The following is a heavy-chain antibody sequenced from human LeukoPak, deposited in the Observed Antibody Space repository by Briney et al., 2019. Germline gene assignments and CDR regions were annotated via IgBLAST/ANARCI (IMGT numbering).Heavy chain of an antibody. CDR3: ATEGGWQPTDYGDHVY. V-gene: IGHV1-18*01. D-gene: IGHD4-17*01. CDR1: GYTFTSYP. J-gene: IGHJ4*02. CDR2: ITTYNGNT. Sequence: ASVKVSCKASGYTFTSYPISWVRRAPGQGLEWMGWITTYNGNTNYAQKFQGRVTMTTDTSTSTAYMELRNLRSDDTALYYCATEGGWQPTDYGDHVYWGQGTLVTVSS.